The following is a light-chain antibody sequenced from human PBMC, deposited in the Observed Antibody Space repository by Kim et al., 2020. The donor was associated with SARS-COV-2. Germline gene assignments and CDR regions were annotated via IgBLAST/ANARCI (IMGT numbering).Light chain of an antibody. CDR1: SGHSSYA. Sequence: QLVLTQSPSASASLGASVKLTCTLSSGHSSYAIAWHQQQPEKGPRYLMKVNSDGSHSKGDGIPARFSGSSSGAERYLTISSLQSEDEGDYYCQTWGSSIRVFGGGTQLTVL. CDR2: VNSDGSH. J-gene: IGLJ3*02. V-gene: IGLV4-69*01. CDR3: QTWGSSIRV.